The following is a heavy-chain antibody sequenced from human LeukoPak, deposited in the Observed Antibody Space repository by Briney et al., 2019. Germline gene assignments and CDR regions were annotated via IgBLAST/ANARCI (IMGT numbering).Heavy chain of an antibody. CDR2: IYYSGST. CDR1: GGSIISYY. D-gene: IGHD6-19*01. J-gene: IGHJ4*02. V-gene: IGHV4-59*01. CDR3: TASYISAFPEIDY. Sequence: SETLSLTCTVSGGSIISYYWSWIRQPPGKGMEWIGFIYYSGSTHYNPSLRSRVTLSVDTSKNQFSLKLSSVTAADTAFYYCTASYISAFPEIDYWGQGTLVTVSS.